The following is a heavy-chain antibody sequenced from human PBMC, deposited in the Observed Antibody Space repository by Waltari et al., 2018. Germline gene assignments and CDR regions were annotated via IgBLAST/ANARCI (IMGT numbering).Heavy chain of an antibody. J-gene: IGHJ3*02. V-gene: IGHV4-38-2*01. D-gene: IGHD6-13*01. CDR2: IYHSGST. Sequence: QVQLQESGPGLVKPSETLSLTCAVSGYSISSGYYWGWIRQPPGKGLEWIGSIYHSGSTYYNPYLKSGVTISVDTSKNQFSLKLSSVTAADTAVYYCARTIAAAGREAFDSWGQGTMVTVSS. CDR3: ARTIAAAGREAFDS. CDR1: GYSISSGYY.